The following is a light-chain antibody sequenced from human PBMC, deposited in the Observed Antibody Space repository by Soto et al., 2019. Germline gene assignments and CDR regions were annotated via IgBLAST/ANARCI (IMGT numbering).Light chain of an antibody. Sequence: HSVLTQPRSVSGSPGQSVTISCTGTSSDVGGYNYVSWYQQHPGKAPKLMIYDVSKRPSGVSHRFSGSKSGNTASLTISGLQAEDEADYYCSSFASTHTYVFGTGTKVTVL. V-gene: IGLV2-11*01. CDR1: SSDVGGYNY. CDR2: DVS. CDR3: SSFASTHTYV. J-gene: IGLJ1*01.